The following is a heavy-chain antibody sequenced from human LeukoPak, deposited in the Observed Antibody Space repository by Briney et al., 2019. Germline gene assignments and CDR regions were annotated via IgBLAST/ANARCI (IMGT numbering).Heavy chain of an antibody. Sequence: SETLSLTCAVYGGSFSGYYWSWIRQPPGKGLEWIGEINHSGSTNYNPSLKSRVTISVDTSKSQFSLKLSSVTAADTAVYYCARASSIAANDYWGQGTLVTVSS. J-gene: IGHJ4*02. V-gene: IGHV4-34*01. CDR3: ARASSIAANDY. CDR1: GGSFSGYY. D-gene: IGHD6-6*01. CDR2: INHSGST.